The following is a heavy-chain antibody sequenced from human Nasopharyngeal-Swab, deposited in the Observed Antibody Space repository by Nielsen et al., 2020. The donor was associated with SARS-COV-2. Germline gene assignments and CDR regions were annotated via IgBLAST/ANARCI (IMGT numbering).Heavy chain of an antibody. D-gene: IGHD6-19*01. CDR3: ASSGQWLVQDY. CDR1: GFTFSSYG. CDR2: IWYDGSNK. Sequence: GESLKISCAASGFTFSSYGMHWVRQAPGKGLEWVAVIWYDGSNKYYADSVKGRFTISRDNSKNTLYLQMNSLRAEDTAVYYCASSGQWLVQDYWGQGTLVTVSS. J-gene: IGHJ4*02. V-gene: IGHV3-33*01.